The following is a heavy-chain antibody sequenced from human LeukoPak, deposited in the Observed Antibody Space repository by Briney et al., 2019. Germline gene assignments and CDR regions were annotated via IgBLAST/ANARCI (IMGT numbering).Heavy chain of an antibody. V-gene: IGHV3-21*01. D-gene: IGHD3-9*01. CDR3: ARNRYEYYDILTGYSYYYYMDV. J-gene: IGHJ6*03. CDR1: GFTFSSYS. Sequence: GGSLRLSCAASGFTFSSYSMNWVRQAPGKGLEWVSPISSSSLYIYYADSVKGRFTISRDNAKNSLYLQMNSLRAEDTAVYYCARNRYEYYDILTGYSYYYYMDVWGKGTTVTISS. CDR2: ISSSSLYI.